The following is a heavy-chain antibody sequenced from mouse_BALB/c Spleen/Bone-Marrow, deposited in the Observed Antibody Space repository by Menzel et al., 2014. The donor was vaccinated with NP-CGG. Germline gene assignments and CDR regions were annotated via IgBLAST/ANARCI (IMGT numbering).Heavy chain of an antibody. CDR3: ARQGYYGRSDY. J-gene: IGHJ2*01. D-gene: IGHD1-1*01. V-gene: IGHV4-1*02. CDR1: GFDFSRYW. CDR2: INPDSRTI. Sequence: SGGGLVQPGGSLKLSCAASGFDFSRYWMSWVRQAPGKGLEWIGEINPDSRTINYSPSLKDKFIISRDNAKNXLYLQMSKVRSEDTALYYCARQGYYGRSDYWGQGTTLTVSS.